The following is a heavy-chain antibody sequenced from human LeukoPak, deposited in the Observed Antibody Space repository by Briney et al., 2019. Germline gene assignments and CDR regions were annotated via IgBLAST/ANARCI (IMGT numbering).Heavy chain of an antibody. V-gene: IGHV4-39*01. Sequence: PSETLSLTCTVSDDSVNSNGYYWGWNRQSPGKGLEWIGNVDYTGSTFYNPSLKSRLTISVDTSKILFSLKLTSMTAADTAVYYCARSTGLYFDYWGQGTLVTVSS. J-gene: IGHJ4*02. CDR1: DDSVNSNGYY. D-gene: IGHD6-19*01. CDR3: ARSTGLYFDY. CDR2: VDYTGST.